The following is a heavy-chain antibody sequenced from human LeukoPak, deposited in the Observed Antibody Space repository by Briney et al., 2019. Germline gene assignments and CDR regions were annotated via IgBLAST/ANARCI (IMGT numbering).Heavy chain of an antibody. CDR3: ARLRKSRVIRGLVAIYFDN. Sequence: ASVKVSCKASGYTFTGYYMHWVGQAPGQGLEWMGWINPNSGGTNYAQKFQGRVTMTRNTSTSTAYMELSSLRSEDTAVYYCARLRKSRVIRGLVAIYFDNWGQGTLVTVSS. V-gene: IGHV1-2*02. CDR2: INPNSGGT. J-gene: IGHJ4*02. CDR1: GYTFTGYY. D-gene: IGHD3/OR15-3a*01.